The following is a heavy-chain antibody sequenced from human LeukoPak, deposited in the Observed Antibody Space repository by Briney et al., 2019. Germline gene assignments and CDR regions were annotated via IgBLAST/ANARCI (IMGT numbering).Heavy chain of an antibody. CDR1: GFTFSGYS. J-gene: IGHJ4*02. CDR3: AKVAAVAAIDY. CDR2: ITSSSSYI. D-gene: IGHD6-19*01. V-gene: IGHV3-21*04. Sequence: GGSLRLSCAASGFTFSGYSMNWVRQAPGKGLEWVSSITSSSSYIDYADSVKGRFTISRDSAKNSLYLQMNSLRAEDTAVYYCAKVAAVAAIDYWGQGTLVTVSS.